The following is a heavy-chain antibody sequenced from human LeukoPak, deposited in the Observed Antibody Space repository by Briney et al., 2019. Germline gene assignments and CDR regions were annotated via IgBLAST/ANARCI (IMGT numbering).Heavy chain of an antibody. D-gene: IGHD1-26*01. CDR3: ASRRWELPEFDY. J-gene: IGHJ4*02. Sequence: PSETLSLTCTVSGGSISNYFWSWVRQTPGKGLEWIGSIYYSGSTYYNPSLKSRVTISVDTSKNQFSLKLSSVTAADTAVYYCASRRWELPEFDYWGQGTLVTVSS. CDR2: IYYSGST. V-gene: IGHV4-59*05. CDR1: GGSISNYF.